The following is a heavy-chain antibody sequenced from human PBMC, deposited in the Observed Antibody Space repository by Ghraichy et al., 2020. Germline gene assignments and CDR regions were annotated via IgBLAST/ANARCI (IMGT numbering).Heavy chain of an antibody. V-gene: IGHV4-34*01. Sequence: GSLTLTCAVYGGSFSGYYWSWIRQPPGKGLEWIGEINHSGSTNYNPSLKSQVTISVDTSKNQFSLKLSSVTAADTAVYYCASAARIAAAGANWFDPWGQGTLVTVSS. D-gene: IGHD6-13*01. CDR1: GGSFSGYY. J-gene: IGHJ5*02. CDR2: INHSGST. CDR3: ASAARIAAAGANWFDP.